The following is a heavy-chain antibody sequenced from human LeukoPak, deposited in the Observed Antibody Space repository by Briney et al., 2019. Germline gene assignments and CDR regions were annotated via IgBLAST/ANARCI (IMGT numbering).Heavy chain of an antibody. D-gene: IGHD5-24*01. J-gene: IGHJ4*02. CDR2: THYRSKWYN. V-gene: IGHV6-1*01. CDR3: ARDKLQGSEDGYKKRYFDY. CDR1: GDSVSSNSAA. Sequence: SQTLSLTCAISGDSVSSNSAAWNWIRQSPSRGLEWLGRTHYRSKWYNDYAVSVKSRITINPDTSKNQFSLQLNSVTPEDTAVYYCARDKLQGSEDGYKKRYFDYWGQGTLVTVSS.